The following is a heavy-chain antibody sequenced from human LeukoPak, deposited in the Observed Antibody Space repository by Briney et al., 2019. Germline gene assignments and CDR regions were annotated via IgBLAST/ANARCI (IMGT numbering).Heavy chain of an antibody. J-gene: IGHJ4*02. CDR3: ARGGDIGVSPIDY. Sequence: WASVKVSCKASGYTFTGNYIHWVRQAPGQGLEWMGWINPNSGDTNYAQKFQGRVTMTTDTSTRTAYMELSRLTSDDTAVYCCARGGDIGVSPIDYWGQGTLVTASS. CDR2: INPNSGDT. D-gene: IGHD3-10*01. V-gene: IGHV1-2*02. CDR1: GYTFTGNY.